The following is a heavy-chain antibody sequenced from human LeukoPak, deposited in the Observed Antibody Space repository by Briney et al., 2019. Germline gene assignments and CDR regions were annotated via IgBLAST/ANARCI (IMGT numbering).Heavy chain of an antibody. CDR2: ISGSGGRT. CDR1: GFTFSSYA. J-gene: IGHJ4*02. Sequence: SVGSLRLSCAASGFTFSSYAMSWVRQAPGKGLEWVSAISGSGGRTYSADSVKGRFTISRGNSKNTPYLQMNSLRAEDTTVYYCAKDEDYYDSSGYYSYFDYWGQGTLVTVSS. CDR3: AKDEDYYDSSGYYSYFDY. V-gene: IGHV3-23*01. D-gene: IGHD3-22*01.